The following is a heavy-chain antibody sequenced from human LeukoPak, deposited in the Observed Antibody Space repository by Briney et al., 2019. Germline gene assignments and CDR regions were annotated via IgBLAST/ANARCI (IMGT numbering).Heavy chain of an antibody. CDR3: ARGRYVRNWFDP. V-gene: IGHV1-8*01. D-gene: IGHD3-16*01. J-gene: IGHJ5*02. Sequence: ASVKVSCKASGYTFTSYDINWVRQATGQGLEWMGWMNPNSGNTGYAQKFQGRVTMTRNTSISTAYMELSSPRSEDTAVYYCARGRYVRNWFDPWGQGTLVTVSS. CDR2: MNPNSGNT. CDR1: GYTFTSYD.